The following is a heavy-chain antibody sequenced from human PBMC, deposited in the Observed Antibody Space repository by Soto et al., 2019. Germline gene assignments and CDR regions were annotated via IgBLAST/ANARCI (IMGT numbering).Heavy chain of an antibody. J-gene: IGHJ4*02. CDR1: GVTFCSYA. V-gene: IGHV3-23*01. Sequence: PGGSLRLSCAASGVTFCSYAMSWVRQAPRKGLEWVSAISGSGGGTYFADSVKGRFTISRDNSKNTVYLQMTSLRAEDTAVYYCAKGGRQWLVTSDFNYWGQGALVTVSS. CDR3: AKGGRQWLVTSDFNY. CDR2: ISGSGGGT. D-gene: IGHD6-19*01.